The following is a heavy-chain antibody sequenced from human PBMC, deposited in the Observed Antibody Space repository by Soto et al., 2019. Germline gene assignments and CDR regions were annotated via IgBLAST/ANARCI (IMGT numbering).Heavy chain of an antibody. V-gene: IGHV1-18*01. D-gene: IGHD5-18*01. CDR3: ARCIQGDYYYGMDV. CDR1: GYTFYSHS. J-gene: IGHJ6*02. Sequence: QAQLVQSGAEVKKPGASVKVSCKASGYTFYSHSISWVRQAPGQGLEWMGRINADSGNTQYAQKFRGRVTMTTDTSATTVYMELTNLRSHDTAVYYCARCIQGDYYYGMDVWGQGTTVTVSS. CDR2: INADSGNT.